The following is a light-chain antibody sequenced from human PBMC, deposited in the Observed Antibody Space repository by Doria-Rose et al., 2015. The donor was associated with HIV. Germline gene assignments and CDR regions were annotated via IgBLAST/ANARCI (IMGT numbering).Light chain of an antibody. CDR1: QSLLYTSKNY. CDR2: WAS. J-gene: IGKJ3*01. V-gene: IGKV4-1*01. CDR3: QQYYDTPS. Sequence: EIQLTQSPESLGMSLGERATLSCKSNQSLLYTSKNYLAWYQQKPGQPPKLLINWASTRQSGVPARFSGSGSGTDFTLTISSLEAEDVAVYYCQQYYDTPSFSPGTTVDIK.